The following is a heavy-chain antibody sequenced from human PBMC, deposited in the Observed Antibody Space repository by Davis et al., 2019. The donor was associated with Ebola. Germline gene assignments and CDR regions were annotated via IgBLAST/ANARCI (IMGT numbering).Heavy chain of an antibody. D-gene: IGHD3-3*01. V-gene: IGHV4-30-4*01. CDR1: GGSISSGDYY. CDR2: IYYSGST. J-gene: IGHJ1*01. CDR3: ASGITIFGVVIAEYVQH. Sequence: SETLSLTCTVSGGSISSGDYYWSWIRQPPGKGLEWIGYIYYSGSTYYNPSLKSRVTISVDTSKNQFSLKLSSVTAADTAVYYCASGITIFGVVIAEYVQHWGQGTLVNVSS.